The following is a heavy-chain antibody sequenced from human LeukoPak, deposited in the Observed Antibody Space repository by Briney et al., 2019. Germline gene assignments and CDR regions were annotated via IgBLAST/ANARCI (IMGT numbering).Heavy chain of an antibody. CDR1: GYTFTSYD. CDR2: MNPNSGNT. D-gene: IGHD5-12*01. CDR3: ARGVDYYNWFGP. V-gene: IGHV1-8*01. J-gene: IGHJ5*02. Sequence: ASVKVSCKASGYTFTSYDINWVRQATGQGLEWMGWMNPNSGNTGYAQKFQGRVTMTRNTSISTAYMELSSLRSEDTAVYYCARGVDYYNWFGPWGQGTLVTVSS.